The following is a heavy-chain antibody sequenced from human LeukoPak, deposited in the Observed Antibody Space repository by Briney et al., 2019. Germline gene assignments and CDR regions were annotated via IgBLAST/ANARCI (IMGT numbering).Heavy chain of an antibody. Sequence: ASVKVSCKASGYTFTGYYMHWVRQAPGQGLEWMGWINPNSGGTNYAQKFQGRVTMTRDTSISTAYMELSRLGSDDTAVYYCARVLTVAEDWFDPWGQGTLVTVSS. CDR2: INPNSGGT. V-gene: IGHV1-2*02. CDR3: ARVLTVAEDWFDP. J-gene: IGHJ5*02. CDR1: GYTFTGYY. D-gene: IGHD6-19*01.